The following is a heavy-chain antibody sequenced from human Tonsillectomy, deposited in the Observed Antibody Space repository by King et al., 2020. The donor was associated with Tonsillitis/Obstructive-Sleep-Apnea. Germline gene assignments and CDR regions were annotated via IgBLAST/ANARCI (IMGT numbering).Heavy chain of an antibody. CDR2: ISYDGSNK. D-gene: IGHD6-13*01. Sequence: VQLVESGGGVVQPGRSLRLSCAASGFTFSSYGMHWVRQAPGKGLEWVAVISYDGSNKYYADSVKGRFTISRDNSKNTLYLQMNSLRAEDTAVYYCAKDGGYNSSWYDSGMDVWVQGTTVTVSS. CDR1: GFTFSSYG. CDR3: AKDGGYNSSWYDSGMDV. J-gene: IGHJ6*02. V-gene: IGHV3-30*18.